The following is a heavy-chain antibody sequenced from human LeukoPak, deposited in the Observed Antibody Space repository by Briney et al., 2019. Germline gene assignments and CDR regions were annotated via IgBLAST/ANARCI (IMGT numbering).Heavy chain of an antibody. CDR2: ISAYNGNT. V-gene: IGHV1-18*01. Sequence: ASVKVSCKASGYTFTSYGISWVRQAPGQGLERMGWISAYNGNTNYAQKLQGRVTMTTDTSTSTAYMELRSLRSDDTAVYYCARDSQPSPSYYYYYYMDVWGKGTTVTVSS. J-gene: IGHJ6*03. CDR3: ARDSQPSPSYYYYYYMDV. CDR1: GYTFTSYG. D-gene: IGHD6-13*01.